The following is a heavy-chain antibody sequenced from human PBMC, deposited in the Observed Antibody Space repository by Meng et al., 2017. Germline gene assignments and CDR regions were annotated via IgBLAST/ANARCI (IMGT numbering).Heavy chain of an antibody. D-gene: IGHD6-13*01. CDR1: GYTFTSYY. CDR2: INPSGGST. V-gene: IGHV1-46*01. J-gene: IGHJ3*02. Sequence: ASVKVSCKASGYTFTSYYMHWVRQAPGQGLEWMGIINPSGGSTSYAQKFQGRVTMTRDTSTSTVYMELSSLRSEDTAVYYCARDQQLALPPAWAAFDIWGQGTMVTVS. CDR3: ARDQQLALPPAWAAFDI.